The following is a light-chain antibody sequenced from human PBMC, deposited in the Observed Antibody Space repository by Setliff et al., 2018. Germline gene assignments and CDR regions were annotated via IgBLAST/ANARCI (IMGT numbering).Light chain of an antibody. V-gene: IGLV2-8*01. Sequence: SVLAQPPSASGSPGQSVTISCTGTSSDVGGYNYVSWYQQYPGKAPKLMIYEVSKRPSGVPDRFSGSKSGNTASLTVSGLQAEDGADYYCSSYAGSNNVFGTGTKVTVL. CDR3: SSYAGSNNV. CDR2: EVS. J-gene: IGLJ1*01. CDR1: SSDVGGYNY.